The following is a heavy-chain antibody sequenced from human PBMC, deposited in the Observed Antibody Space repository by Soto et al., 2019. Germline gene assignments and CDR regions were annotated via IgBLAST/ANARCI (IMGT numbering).Heavy chain of an antibody. V-gene: IGHV3-23*01. CDR1: GFTFSSYA. Sequence: GGSLRLSCAASGFTFSSYAMSWVRQAPGKGLEWVSAISGSGGSTYYADSVKGRFTISRDNSKNTLYLQMNSLRAEDTAVYYCAKDLRDYYGSGSYLFDYWGQGTLVTVSS. J-gene: IGHJ4*02. D-gene: IGHD3-10*01. CDR3: AKDLRDYYGSGSYLFDY. CDR2: ISGSGGST.